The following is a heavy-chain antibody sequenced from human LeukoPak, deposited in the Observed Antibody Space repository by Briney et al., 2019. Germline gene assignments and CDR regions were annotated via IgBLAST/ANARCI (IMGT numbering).Heavy chain of an antibody. J-gene: IGHJ5*02. CDR3: ARGDYDFLFDP. Sequence: SETLSLTCTVSGGSSSSYYWSWIRQPPGKGLEWIGYIYYSGSTNYNPSLKSRVTIPVDTSKNQFSLKLSSVTAADTAVYYCARGDYDFLFDPWGQGTLVTVSS. V-gene: IGHV4-59*01. D-gene: IGHD3-3*01. CDR1: GGSSSSYY. CDR2: IYYSGST.